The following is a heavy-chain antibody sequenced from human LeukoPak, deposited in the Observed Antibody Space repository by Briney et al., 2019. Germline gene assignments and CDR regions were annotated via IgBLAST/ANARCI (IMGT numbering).Heavy chain of an antibody. CDR2: IYYSGST. J-gene: IGHJ3*02. CDR3: ARVDTVTTYAFDI. D-gene: IGHD4-17*01. Sequence: SETLSLTCTVSGGSISSYYWSWIRQPPGKGLEWIGYIYYSGSTNYNPSLKSRVTISVDTSKNQFSLKLSSVTAADTAVYYCARVDTVTTYAFDIWAKGQWSPSLQ. CDR1: GGSISSYY. V-gene: IGHV4-59*01.